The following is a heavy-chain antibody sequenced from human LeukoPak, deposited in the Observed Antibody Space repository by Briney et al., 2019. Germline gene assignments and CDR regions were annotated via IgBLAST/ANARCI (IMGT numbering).Heavy chain of an antibody. D-gene: IGHD2-21*02. CDR1: GGSISSYY. J-gene: IGHJ4*02. Sequence: PSETLSLTCTVSGGSISSYYWGWIRQPPGKGLEWIGSIYYSGSTYYNPSLKSRVTISVDTSKNQFSLKLSSVTAADTAVYYCARGRRHIVVVTASSYFDYWGQGTLVTVSS. CDR2: IYYSGST. CDR3: ARGRRHIVVVTASSYFDY. V-gene: IGHV4-39*01.